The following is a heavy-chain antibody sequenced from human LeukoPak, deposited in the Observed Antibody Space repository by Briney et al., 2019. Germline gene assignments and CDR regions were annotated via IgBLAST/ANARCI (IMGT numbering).Heavy chain of an antibody. D-gene: IGHD2-8*01. Sequence: SETLSLTCAVYVGSFSDYYWNWIRQSPGKGLEWIGEINHSGSINYNPSLKSRVTISVDTSKKQFSLKLSSVTAADTAVYYCARGYLHCTNSVCYRVRRFDPWGQGTLVTVSS. J-gene: IGHJ5*02. CDR1: VGSFSDYY. V-gene: IGHV4-34*01. CDR2: INHSGSI. CDR3: ARGYLHCTNSVCYRVRRFDP.